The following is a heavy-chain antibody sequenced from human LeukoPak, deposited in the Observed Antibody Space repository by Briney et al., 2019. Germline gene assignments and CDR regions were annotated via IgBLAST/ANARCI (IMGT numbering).Heavy chain of an antibody. J-gene: IGHJ4*02. V-gene: IGHV1-69*04. CDR1: GDTFSRYA. CDR3: AREACREVGLMWPRLGGQDCRYDH. CDR2: ITPFLGIA. D-gene: IGHD3-16*01. Sequence: SVKVSCKASGDTFSRYAINWVRQAPGQGREWMGRITPFLGIAKYPQKFQGRVTITADESTTTVYMELSSLRSDDTAVYYCAREACREVGLMWPRLGGQDCRYDHWGQGPLVTVSS.